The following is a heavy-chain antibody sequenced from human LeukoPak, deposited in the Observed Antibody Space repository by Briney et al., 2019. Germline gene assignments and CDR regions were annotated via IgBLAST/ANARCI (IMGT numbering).Heavy chain of an antibody. V-gene: IGHV4-39*02. Sequence: PSETLSLTCTVSGGSIRSSNYYWGWIRQPPGKGLEWIGSIYYSGTSYYNPSLKSRVTISVDTSKNQFSLKLISVTAADTAVYYCARDISGYITFDYWGQGAPVTVSS. J-gene: IGHJ4*02. D-gene: IGHD5-12*01. CDR2: IYYSGTS. CDR1: GGSIRSSNYY. CDR3: ARDISGYITFDY.